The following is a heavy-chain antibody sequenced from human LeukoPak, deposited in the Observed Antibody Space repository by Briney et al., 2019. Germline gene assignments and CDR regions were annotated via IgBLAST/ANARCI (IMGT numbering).Heavy chain of an antibody. CDR2: ISTSNT. CDR3: AKDLATVTTSGQGAMDV. J-gene: IGHJ6*03. D-gene: IGHD4-11*01. Sequence: GGSLRLSCVASGFTLRSYAMRWVRQAPANGLEWVSTISTSNTYYADSVKGRFTISRDNSKNTLYLQLNSLRAEDTSVYYCAKDLATVTTSGQGAMDVWGTGTTVTVSS. V-gene: IGHV3-23*01. CDR1: GFTLRSYA.